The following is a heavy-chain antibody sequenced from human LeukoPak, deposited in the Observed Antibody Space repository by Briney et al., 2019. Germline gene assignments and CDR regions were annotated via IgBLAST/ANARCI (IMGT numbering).Heavy chain of an antibody. J-gene: IGHJ5*02. CDR3: ARGWDYYDSSGYFHPSNWFDP. Sequence: GASVKVSCKASEYTFTDYYIHWVRQATGQGLEWMGWMNPNSGNTGYAQKFQGRVTMTRNTSISTAYMELSSLRSEDTAVYYCARGWDYYDSSGYFHPSNWFDPWGQGTLVTVSS. CDR2: MNPNSGNT. CDR1: EYTFTDYY. V-gene: IGHV1-8*02. D-gene: IGHD3-22*01.